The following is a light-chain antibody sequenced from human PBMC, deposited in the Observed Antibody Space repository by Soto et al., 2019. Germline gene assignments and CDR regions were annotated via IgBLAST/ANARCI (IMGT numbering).Light chain of an antibody. J-gene: IGLJ2*01. Sequence: QSVLTQPPSVSGTPGQKVSISCSGSAPNLGGNPVNWYQHLPGAAPKLLIYTNHQRPSGVPDRFSGSKSGTSASLAISGLRSEDEANFYCAAWDDSLNAVVFGGGTKLTVL. V-gene: IGLV1-44*01. CDR3: AAWDDSLNAVV. CDR2: TNH. CDR1: APNLGGNP.